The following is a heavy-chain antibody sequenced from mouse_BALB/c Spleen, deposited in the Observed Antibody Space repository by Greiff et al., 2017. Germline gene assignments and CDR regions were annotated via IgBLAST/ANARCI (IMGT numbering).Heavy chain of an antibody. J-gene: IGHJ2*01. CDR1: GYSITSDYA. D-gene: IGHD2-1*01. V-gene: IGHV3-2*02. CDR2: ISYSGST. Sequence: EVKLMESGPGLVKPSQSLSLTCTVTGYSITSDYAWNWIRQFPGNKLEWMGYISYSGSTSYNPSLKSRISITRDTSKNQFFLQLNSVTTEDTATYYCARAGNYPFFDYWGQGTTLTVSS. CDR3: ARAGNYPFFDY.